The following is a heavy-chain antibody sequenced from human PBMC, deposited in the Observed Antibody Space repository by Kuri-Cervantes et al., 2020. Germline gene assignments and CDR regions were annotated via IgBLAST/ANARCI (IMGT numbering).Heavy chain of an antibody. D-gene: IGHD3-22*01. V-gene: IGHV3-30-3*01. CDR3: ARDQTYYYDSSGYSDAFDI. Sequence: LTCAVSGGSISSSNWWSWVRQPPGKGLEWVAVISYDGSNKYYADSVKGRFTISRDNSKNTLYLQMNSLRAEDTAVYYCARDQTYYYDSSGYSDAFDIWGQGTMVTVSS. CDR1: GGSISSSN. J-gene: IGHJ3*02. CDR2: ISYDGSNK.